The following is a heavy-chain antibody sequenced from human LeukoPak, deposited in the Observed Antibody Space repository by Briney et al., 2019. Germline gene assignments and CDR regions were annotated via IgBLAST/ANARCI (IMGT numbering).Heavy chain of an antibody. Sequence: SETLSLTCTVSGGSISSYYWSWIRQPPAKGLEWIGYIYYSWSTNYHTSLKSRVTISVDTSKNQFSLKLSSVTAADTAVYYCARAVGYSYPNWFDPWGQGTLVTVSS. CDR2: IYYSWST. D-gene: IGHD5-18*01. CDR1: GGSISSYY. CDR3: ARAVGYSYPNWFDP. J-gene: IGHJ5*02. V-gene: IGHV4-59*08.